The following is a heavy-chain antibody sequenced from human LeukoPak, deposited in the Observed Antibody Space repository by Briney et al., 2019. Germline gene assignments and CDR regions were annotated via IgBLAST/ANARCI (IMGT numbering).Heavy chain of an antibody. Sequence: SETPSLTCTVSGGSISSYYWSWIRQPAGKGLEWIGRIYTSGSTNYNPSLKSRVTMSVDTSKNQFSLKLSSVTAADTAVYYCAREWKRMVRGVNPYYYYYMDVWGKGTTVTISS. CDR3: AREWKRMVRGVNPYYYYYMDV. CDR1: GGSISSYY. D-gene: IGHD3-10*01. J-gene: IGHJ6*03. CDR2: IYTSGST. V-gene: IGHV4-4*07.